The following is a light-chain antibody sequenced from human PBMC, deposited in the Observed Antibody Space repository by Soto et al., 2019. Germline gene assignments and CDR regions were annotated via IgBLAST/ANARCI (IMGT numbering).Light chain of an antibody. CDR2: KAS. V-gene: IGKV1-5*03. Sequence: DIQMTQSPSTLSASVGDRVTITCRASQSINWLAWYQQKPGKAPNLLIYKASILETGVPSRFSGRGSGTEFTLTISRLQPDDFATYYCQHYNRYPYTSGQGTKLEIK. CDR3: QHYNRYPYT. CDR1: QSINW. J-gene: IGKJ2*01.